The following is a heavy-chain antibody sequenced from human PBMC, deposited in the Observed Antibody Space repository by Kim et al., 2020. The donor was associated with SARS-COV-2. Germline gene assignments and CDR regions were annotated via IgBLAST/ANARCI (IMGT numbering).Heavy chain of an antibody. CDR2: INHSGST. Sequence: SETLSLTCAVYGGSFSGYYWSWIRQPPGKGLEWIGEINHSGSTNYNPSLKSRVTISVDTSKNQFSLKLSSVTAADTAVYYCARGFERGYSYGSKTYYFDYWGQGTLVTVSS. D-gene: IGHD5-18*01. V-gene: IGHV4-34*01. J-gene: IGHJ4*02. CDR3: ARGFERGYSYGSKTYYFDY. CDR1: GGSFSGYY.